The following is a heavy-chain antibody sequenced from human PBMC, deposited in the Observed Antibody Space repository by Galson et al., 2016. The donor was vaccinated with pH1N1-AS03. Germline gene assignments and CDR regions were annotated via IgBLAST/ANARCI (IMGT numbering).Heavy chain of an antibody. V-gene: IGHV3-7*03. D-gene: IGHD3/OR15-3a*01. CDR2: IKQDGSEK. CDR1: GFTFNRSW. Sequence: SLRLSCAASGFTFNRSWMHWVRQAPGKGLEWVANIKQDGSEKYYVDSVKGRFTISRDSAKNSLNLQMNSLRAEDTALYYCIKGGAASADFFDIWGQGTMVTGSS. J-gene: IGHJ3*02. CDR3: IKGGAASADFFDI.